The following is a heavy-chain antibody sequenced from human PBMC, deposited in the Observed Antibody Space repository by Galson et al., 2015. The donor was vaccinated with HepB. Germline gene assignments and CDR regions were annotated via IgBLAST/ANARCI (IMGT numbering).Heavy chain of an antibody. CDR2: FDPEDGVT. CDR1: GYTPTELT. V-gene: IGHV1-24*01. J-gene: IGHJ6*03. Sequence: SVKVSCKVSGYTPTELTMHWVRQAPGKGLEWMGGFDPEDGVTIYAQKSQGRVTVTEDTSTDTAYMELSSLTSADTAGYYCATGGYYDSWTPGYSYYMEVWGKGTTVAVSS. CDR3: ATGGYYDSWTPGYSYYMEV. D-gene: IGHD3-3*01.